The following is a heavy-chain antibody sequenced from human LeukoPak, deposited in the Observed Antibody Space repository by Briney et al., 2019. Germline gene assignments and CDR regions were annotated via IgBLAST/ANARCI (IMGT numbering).Heavy chain of an antibody. CDR3: AKGAAYTSLDI. J-gene: IGHJ3*02. CDR2: IRYDGSHK. V-gene: IGHV3-30*02. D-gene: IGHD6-25*01. Sequence: GSLRLSCTASGFSFSSSAMHWVRQAPGKGLEWVTFIRYDGSHKYYADSVRGRFTISRDTSTNTLYLQMNSLRSEDTAVYYCAKGAAYTSLDIWGHGTMVTVSS. CDR1: GFSFSSSA.